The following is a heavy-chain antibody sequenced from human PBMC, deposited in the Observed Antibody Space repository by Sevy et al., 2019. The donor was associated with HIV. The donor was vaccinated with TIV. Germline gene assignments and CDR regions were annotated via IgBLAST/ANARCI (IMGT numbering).Heavy chain of an antibody. Sequence: SETLSLTCTVYGGSFSDFYWNWIRQSPGKGLEWIGEINHREVTNYNPSLKSRATISADASNRKFSLKLTSVTAADTAVYYCVRFDTKIKIFGVPRGAYWGPGTLVTVS. V-gene: IGHV4-34*01. D-gene: IGHD3-3*01. CDR3: VRFDTKIKIFGVPRGAY. CDR1: GGSFSDFY. CDR2: INHREVT. J-gene: IGHJ4*02.